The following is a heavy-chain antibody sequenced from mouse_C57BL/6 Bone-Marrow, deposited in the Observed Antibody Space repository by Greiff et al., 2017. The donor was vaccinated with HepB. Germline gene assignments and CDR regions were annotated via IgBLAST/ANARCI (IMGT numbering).Heavy chain of an antibody. CDR1: GYTFTNYW. CDR2: IYPGGGYT. D-gene: IGHD1-1*01. CDR3: ARKGVYYGSPWFAY. V-gene: IGHV1-63*01. Sequence: QVQLKESGAELVRPGTSVKMSCKASGYTFTNYWIGWAKQRPGHGLEWIGDIYPGGGYTNYNEKFKGKATLTADKSSSTAYMQFSSLTSEDSAIYYCARKGVYYGSPWFAYWGQGTLVTVSA. J-gene: IGHJ3*01.